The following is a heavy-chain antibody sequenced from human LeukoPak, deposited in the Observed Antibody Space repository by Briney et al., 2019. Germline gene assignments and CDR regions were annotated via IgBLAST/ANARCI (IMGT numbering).Heavy chain of an antibody. CDR3: ARGPANHYGMDV. CDR2: IGTAGDT. D-gene: IGHD4/OR15-4a*01. Sequence: PGGSLRLSCAASGFTFSSYDMHWVRQATGKGLEWVSAIGTAGDTYYPGSVKGRFTISRNNAKNSLYLQMNSLRVEDTALYHCARGPANHYGMDVWGQGTTVTVSS. V-gene: IGHV3-13*01. J-gene: IGHJ6*02. CDR1: GFTFSSYD.